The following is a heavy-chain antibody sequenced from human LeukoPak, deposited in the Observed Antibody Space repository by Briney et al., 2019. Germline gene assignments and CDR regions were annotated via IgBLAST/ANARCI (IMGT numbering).Heavy chain of an antibody. D-gene: IGHD5-18*01. CDR3: ARQSGYSYGLNYDAFDI. CDR2: IYSSGST. CDR1: GGSISSYY. Sequence: SETLSLTCTVSGGSISSYYWSWLRQPAGKGLEWIGRIYSSGSTNYNPSLKSRVTISVDTSKNQFSLTLRSVTAADTAVYYCARQSGYSYGLNYDAFDIWGQGTMVTVSS. J-gene: IGHJ3*02. V-gene: IGHV4-4*07.